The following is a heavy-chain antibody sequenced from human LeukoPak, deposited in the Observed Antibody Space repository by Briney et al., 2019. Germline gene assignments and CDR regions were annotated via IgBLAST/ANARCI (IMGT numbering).Heavy chain of an antibody. J-gene: IGHJ3*02. Sequence: SETLSLTCTVSGGSVSSYYWSWIRQPPGKGLEWIGYIYYSGSTNYNPSLKSRVTISVDTSKNQFSLKLSSVTAADTAVYYCARTGAIIVSDAFDIWGQGTMVTVSS. CDR1: GGSVSSYY. CDR2: IYYSGST. CDR3: ARTGAIIVSDAFDI. D-gene: IGHD3-16*02. V-gene: IGHV4-59*02.